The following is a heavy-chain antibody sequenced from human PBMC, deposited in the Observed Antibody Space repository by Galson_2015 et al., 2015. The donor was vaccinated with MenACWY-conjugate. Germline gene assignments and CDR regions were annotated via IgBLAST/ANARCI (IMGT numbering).Heavy chain of an antibody. J-gene: IGHJ4*02. CDR1: GYTFTNNW. V-gene: IGHV5-51*01. CDR3: ARGAQGYFDY. D-gene: IGHD3-16*01. CDR2: MNPVDSET. Sequence: QSGAEVKKPGESLQISCKGSGYTFTNNWIGWVRQMPGKGLEWMGIMNPVDSETRYSPSFQGQVAISADKSISTTLLEWSSLKASDTAVYYCARGAQGYFDYWGQGALVTVSS.